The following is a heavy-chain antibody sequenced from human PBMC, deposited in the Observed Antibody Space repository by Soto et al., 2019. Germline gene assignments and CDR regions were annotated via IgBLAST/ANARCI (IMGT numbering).Heavy chain of an antibody. D-gene: IGHD1-26*01. CDR3: AKAQYTGISKPLDY. J-gene: IGHJ4*02. Sequence: EVHLLESGGGVVQPGGSLRLSCVASGFTFSSYTMYWVRQVPGKGLEWVSDISESGAITHYADSAKGRFTISRDDPKSTLYLQMHPLRGDDTAVYYCAKAQYTGISKPLDYWGQGTLVTVST. CDR2: ISESGAIT. CDR1: GFTFSSYT. V-gene: IGHV3-23*01.